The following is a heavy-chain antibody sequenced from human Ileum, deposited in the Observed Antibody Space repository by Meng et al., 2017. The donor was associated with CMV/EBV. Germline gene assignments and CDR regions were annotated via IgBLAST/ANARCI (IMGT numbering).Heavy chain of an antibody. V-gene: IGHV3-43D*03. CDR1: GFNFDDYA. CDR2: ISWDSSST. J-gene: IGHJ4*02. D-gene: IGHD1-26*01. Sequence: GFNFDDYAVHWVRRAAGEDLEWVSLISWDSSSTYYADSVKGRFTISRDNSKNSLYLQMNSLRAEDTALYYCVKDANSGSYYSYFDYWGQGTLVTVSS. CDR3: VKDANSGSYYSYFDY.